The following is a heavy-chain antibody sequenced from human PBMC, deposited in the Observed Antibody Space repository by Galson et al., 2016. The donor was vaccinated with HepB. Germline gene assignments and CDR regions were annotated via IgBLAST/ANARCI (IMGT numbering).Heavy chain of an antibody. V-gene: IGHV3-33*01. D-gene: IGHD3-10*01. CDR1: GFTFSSYG. Sequence: SLRLSCAASGFTFSSYGMHWVRQAPGKGLEWVAVIWYDGSNEYYADSVKGRFTISGDNSKNTLYLQMNSLRAEDTAVYYCASLGSLGSFSRGLYWGQGTLVTVSS. CDR2: IWYDGSNE. J-gene: IGHJ4*02. CDR3: ASLGSLGSFSRGLY.